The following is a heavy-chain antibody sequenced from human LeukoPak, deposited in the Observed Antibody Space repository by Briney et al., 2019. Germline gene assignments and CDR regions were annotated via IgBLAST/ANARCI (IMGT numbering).Heavy chain of an antibody. Sequence: GGSLRLSCAASGFTFSSYSISWVRQAPGKGLEWVSYIITSSAVMYYADSVKGRFTISRDDARNSVSLQMNSLRADDTAVYYCARDVGYCSGGSCFRWFASWGQGTLVIVSS. CDR3: ARDVGYCSGGSCFRWFAS. D-gene: IGHD2-15*01. V-gene: IGHV3-48*01. CDR1: GFTFSSYS. CDR2: IITSSAVM. J-gene: IGHJ5*01.